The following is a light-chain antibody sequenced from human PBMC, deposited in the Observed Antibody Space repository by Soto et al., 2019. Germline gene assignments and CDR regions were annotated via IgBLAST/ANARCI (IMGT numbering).Light chain of an antibody. CDR3: QQYGTLIT. J-gene: IGKJ5*01. V-gene: IGKV3-20*01. CDR1: QSLSSNF. CDR2: GVF. Sequence: EIVLTQSPGALTLSPGERATLSCRASQSLSSNFLAWHQQRPGXAPXXLLYGVFSRATGIPDRFSGSGSGTEFTLTINRLEPEDYAVYYCQQYGTLITFGRGTRLEIK.